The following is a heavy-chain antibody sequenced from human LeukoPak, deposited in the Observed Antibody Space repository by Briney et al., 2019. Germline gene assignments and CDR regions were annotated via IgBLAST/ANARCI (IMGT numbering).Heavy chain of an antibody. CDR2: ISGSGGST. D-gene: IGHD6-13*01. V-gene: IGHV3-23*01. J-gene: IGHJ4*02. CDR3: AKPMVGQLAHFDY. Sequence: GGSLRLSYAASGFTFSSYAMSWVRQAPGKGLEWVSAISGSGGSTYYADSVKGRFTISRDNSKNTLYLQMNSLRAEDTAVYYCAKPMVGQLAHFDYWGQGTLVTVSS. CDR1: GFTFSSYA.